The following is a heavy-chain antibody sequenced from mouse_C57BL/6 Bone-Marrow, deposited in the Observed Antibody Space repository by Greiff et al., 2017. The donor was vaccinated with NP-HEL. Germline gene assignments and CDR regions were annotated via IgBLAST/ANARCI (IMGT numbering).Heavy chain of an antibody. Sequence: EVNLVESGGGLVKPGGSLKLSCAASGFTFSDYGMHWVRQAPEKGLEWVAYISSGSSTIYYADTVKGRFTISRDNAKNTLFLQMTSLRSEDTAMYYCARGSYYSNYGGAMDYWGQGTSVTVSS. CDR3: ARGSYYSNYGGAMDY. V-gene: IGHV5-17*01. CDR2: ISSGSSTI. CDR1: GFTFSDYG. D-gene: IGHD2-5*01. J-gene: IGHJ4*01.